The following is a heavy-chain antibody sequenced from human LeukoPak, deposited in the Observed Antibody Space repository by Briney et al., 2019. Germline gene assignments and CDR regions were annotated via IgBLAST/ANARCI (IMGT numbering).Heavy chain of an antibody. CDR3: ARGVVVVPADTFDY. V-gene: IGHV3-48*04. CDR2: ISGSSNTI. J-gene: IGHJ4*02. D-gene: IGHD2-2*01. Sequence: HPGGSLRLSCAASGFNFNNYAMNWVRQAPGEGLEWVSFISGSSNTIYYADSVRGRFTISRDNAKKSLYLQMNSLRAEDTAVYYCARGVVVVPADTFDYWGQGTLVTVSS. CDR1: GFNFNNYA.